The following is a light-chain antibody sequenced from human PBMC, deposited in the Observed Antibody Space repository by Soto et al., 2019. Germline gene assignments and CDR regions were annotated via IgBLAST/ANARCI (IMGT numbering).Light chain of an antibody. Sequence: EIVLTQSPATLSLSPGERATLSCRASQSVSSHLAWYQQKPGQAPRLLIYDASNRATGIPARFSGSGSGTDFTLTISSLEPEDFAVYYCQQRSNWPPDLTFGGGTKVEIK. CDR3: QQRSNWPPDLT. J-gene: IGKJ4*01. V-gene: IGKV3-11*01. CDR1: QSVSSH. CDR2: DAS.